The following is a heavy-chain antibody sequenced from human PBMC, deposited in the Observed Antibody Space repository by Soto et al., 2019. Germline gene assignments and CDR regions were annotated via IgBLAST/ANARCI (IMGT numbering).Heavy chain of an antibody. CDR2: ISSSSSYI. CDR3: ARDQPPPGDIRFLEWLLPGIFDY. Sequence: EVQLVESGGGLVKPGGSLRLSCAASGFTFSSYSMNWVRQAPGKGLEWVSSISSSSSYIYYADSVKGRFTISRDNAKNSLYLQMNSLRAEDTAVYYCARDQPPPGDIRFLEWLLPGIFDYWGQGTLVTVSS. CDR1: GFTFSSYS. D-gene: IGHD3-3*01. V-gene: IGHV3-21*01. J-gene: IGHJ4*02.